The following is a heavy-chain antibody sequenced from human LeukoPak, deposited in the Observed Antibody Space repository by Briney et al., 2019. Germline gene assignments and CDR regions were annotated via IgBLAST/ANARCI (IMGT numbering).Heavy chain of an antibody. V-gene: IGHV1-18*01. J-gene: IGHJ4*02. CDR1: GYTFTSFG. CDR2: INAYNTNT. D-gene: IGHD5/OR15-5a*01. CDR3: ATSDGTVSTFQY. Sequence: ASVTVSCKASGYTFTSFGISWVRQAPGQGLEWMGWINAYNTNTKSAQRLQGRVTMTADSSASLSYMVLGSLRSDATAVYYCATSDGTVSTFQYWGQGTLVTVSS.